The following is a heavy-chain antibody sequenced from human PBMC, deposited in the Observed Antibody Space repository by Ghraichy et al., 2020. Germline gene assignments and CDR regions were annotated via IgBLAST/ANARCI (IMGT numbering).Heavy chain of an antibody. J-gene: IGHJ6*02. CDR3: AREGLLEGSSSWPPPYYYYGMDV. CDR2: IYTSGST. V-gene: IGHV4-4*07. Sequence: SQTLSLNCTVSGGSISSYYWSWIRQPAGKGLEWIGRIYTSGSTNYNPSLKSRVTMSVDTSKNQFSLKLSSVTAADTAVYYCAREGLLEGSSSWPPPYYYYGMDVWGQGTTVTVSS. D-gene: IGHD6-13*01. CDR1: GGSISSYY.